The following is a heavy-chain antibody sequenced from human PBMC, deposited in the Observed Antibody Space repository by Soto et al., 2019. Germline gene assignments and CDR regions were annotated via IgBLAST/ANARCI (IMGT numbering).Heavy chain of an antibody. CDR2: IYYSGST. V-gene: IGHV4-39*01. CDR1: GGSISSSSYY. CDR3: ARHKGSTGWEPRYNWFDP. J-gene: IGHJ5*02. Sequence: SETLSLTCTVSGGSISSSSYYWGWIRQPPGKGLEWIGSIYYSGSTYYNPSLKSRVTIAVDTSKNQFSLKLSSVTAADTAVYYCARHKGSTGWEPRYNWFDPWGQGTLVTVSS. D-gene: IGHD1-26*01.